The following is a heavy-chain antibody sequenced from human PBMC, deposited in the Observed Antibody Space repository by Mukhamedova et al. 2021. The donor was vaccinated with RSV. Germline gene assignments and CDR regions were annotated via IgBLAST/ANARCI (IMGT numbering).Heavy chain of an antibody. V-gene: IGHV4-30-2*05. Sequence: YNPSLKSRVTISVDTSKNQFSLKLSSVTAADTAVYYCARGGDYEGGVAWFDPWGQGTLVTVSS. D-gene: IGHD4-17*01. CDR3: ARGGDYEGGVAWFDP. J-gene: IGHJ5*02.